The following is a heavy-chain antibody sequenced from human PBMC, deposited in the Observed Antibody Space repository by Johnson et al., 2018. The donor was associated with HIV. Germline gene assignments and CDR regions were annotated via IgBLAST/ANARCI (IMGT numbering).Heavy chain of an antibody. CDR2: ISYDGTNK. CDR3: ARDRRDDFWSGYSHGFDI. V-gene: IGHV3-30*04. D-gene: IGHD3-3*01. J-gene: IGHJ3*02. Sequence: QVQLVESGGGVVQPGRSLRLSCAASGFTFSSYPMHWVRQAPGKGLEWVAVISYDGTNKYYTDSVKGRFTISRDNSKKTFYLQMNSLRAEDTAVYYCARDRRDDFWSGYSHGFDIWGQGTMVTVSS. CDR1: GFTFSSYP.